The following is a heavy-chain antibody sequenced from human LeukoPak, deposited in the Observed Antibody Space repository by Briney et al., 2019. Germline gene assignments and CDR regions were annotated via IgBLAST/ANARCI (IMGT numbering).Heavy chain of an antibody. Sequence: PGGSLRLSCAASGFTFSSYEMNWVRQAPGKGLEWVSYISSSGSTIYYADSVKGRSTISRDNAKNSLYLQMNSLRAEDTVVYYCAELGITMIGGVWGKGTTVTISS. J-gene: IGHJ6*04. CDR3: AELGITMIGGV. CDR1: GFTFSSYE. CDR2: ISSSGSTI. D-gene: IGHD3-10*02. V-gene: IGHV3-48*03.